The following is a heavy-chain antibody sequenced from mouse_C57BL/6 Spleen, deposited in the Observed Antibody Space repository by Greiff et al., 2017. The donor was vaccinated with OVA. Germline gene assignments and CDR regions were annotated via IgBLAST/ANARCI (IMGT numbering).Heavy chain of an antibody. Sequence: QVQLKESGPELVKPGASVKISCKASGYAFSSSWMNWVKQRPGKGLEWIGRIYPGDGDTNYNGKFKGKATLTADKSSSTAYMQLSSLTSEDSAVYFCAGTTTGYFDVWGTGTTVTVSS. J-gene: IGHJ1*03. V-gene: IGHV1-82*01. CDR2: IYPGDGDT. CDR1: GYAFSSSW. CDR3: AGTTTGYFDV. D-gene: IGHD1-1*01.